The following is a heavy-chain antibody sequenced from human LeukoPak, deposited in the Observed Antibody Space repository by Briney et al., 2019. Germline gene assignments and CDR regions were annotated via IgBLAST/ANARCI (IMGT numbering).Heavy chain of an antibody. V-gene: IGHV1-8*01. CDR2: MNPNSGNT. CDR1: GYTFTSYD. Sequence: GASVKVSCKASGYTFTSYDINWVRQAAGQGLEWMGWMNPNSGNTGYAQKIPGRVTMTRNTSISTAYMELSSLSSEDTAVYYCARVRSGGYCSSTSCYRWFDPWGQGTLVTVSS. CDR3: ARVRSGGYCSSTSCYRWFDP. J-gene: IGHJ5*02. D-gene: IGHD2-2*03.